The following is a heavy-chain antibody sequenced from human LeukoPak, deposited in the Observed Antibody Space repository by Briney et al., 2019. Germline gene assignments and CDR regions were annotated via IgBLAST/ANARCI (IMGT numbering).Heavy chain of an antibody. CDR1: GFTFSSYG. J-gene: IGHJ4*02. Sequence: PGGSLRLSCAASGFTFSSYGMHWVRQAPGKGLEWVAFIRYDGSNKYYADSVKGRFTISRDNSKNTLYLQMNGLRAEDTAVYYCAATRGAMVRSRLDYWGQGTLVTVSS. CDR2: IRYDGSNK. CDR3: AATRGAMVRSRLDY. D-gene: IGHD5-18*01. V-gene: IGHV3-30*02.